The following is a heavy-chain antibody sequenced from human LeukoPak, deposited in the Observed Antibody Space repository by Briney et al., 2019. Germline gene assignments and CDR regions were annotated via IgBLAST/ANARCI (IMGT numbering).Heavy chain of an antibody. J-gene: IGHJ3*02. D-gene: IGHD3-3*01. CDR1: GYTFTGYY. V-gene: IGHV1-46*01. CDR2: INPSGDST. CDR3: TRSWLGVTIFGVIDYAFDI. Sequence: ASVKVSCKASGYTFTGYYMHWVRQAPGQGLEWMGIINPSGDSTSYAQKFQGRVTMTRDMSTSTVYMELSSLRSEDTAVYYCTRSWLGVTIFGVIDYAFDIWGQGTMVIVSS.